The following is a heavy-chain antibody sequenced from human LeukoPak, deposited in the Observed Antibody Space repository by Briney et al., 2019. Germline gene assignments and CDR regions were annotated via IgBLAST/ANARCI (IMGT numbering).Heavy chain of an antibody. CDR1: GFTFSSYW. Sequence: GKSLRLSCAASGFTFSSYWMHWVRQVPGKGLVWVSRINSDGSSTSYADSVKGRFTISRDNAKNTLYLQMNSLRAEDTAVYFCTRDRPVVCSSTSCYPRFDYWGQGTLVTVFS. D-gene: IGHD2-2*01. J-gene: IGHJ4*02. CDR2: INSDGSST. V-gene: IGHV3-74*01. CDR3: TRDRPVVCSSTSCYPRFDY.